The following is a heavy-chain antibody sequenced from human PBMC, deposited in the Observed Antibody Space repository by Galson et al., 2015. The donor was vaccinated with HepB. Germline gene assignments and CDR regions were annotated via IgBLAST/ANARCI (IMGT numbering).Heavy chain of an antibody. CDR2: NFYSGST. J-gene: IGHJ4*02. V-gene: IGHV4-39*01. CDR3: ASGRRDGYRYFDY. CDR1: GGSISSSDYY. D-gene: IGHD5-24*01. Sequence: ETLSLTCTVSGGSISSSDYYWGWIRQPPGKGLEWIGSNFYSGSTYYNPSLKGRVTISVETSKNQLSLKVNSVTAADTAFYYCASGRRDGYRYFDYWGQGTLVTVSS.